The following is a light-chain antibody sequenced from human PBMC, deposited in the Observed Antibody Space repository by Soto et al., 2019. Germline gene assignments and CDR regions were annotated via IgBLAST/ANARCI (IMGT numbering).Light chain of an antibody. CDR1: QSVDSN. J-gene: IGKJ5*01. CDR2: GAS. V-gene: IGKV3-20*01. CDR3: QQYGGTPPIT. Sequence: EIVLAQSPGTLSLSPGERATLACRASQSVDSNLAWYQQKPGQAPRLIIYGASTRATGISDRFSGSGSGTDFTLTISRLEPEDFAVYYCQQYGGTPPITFGQGTRLEIK.